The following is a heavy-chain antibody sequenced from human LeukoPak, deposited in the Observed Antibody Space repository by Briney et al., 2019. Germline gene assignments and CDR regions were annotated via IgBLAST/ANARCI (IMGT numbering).Heavy chain of an antibody. CDR2: ISWDGYYT. CDR3: AKDSQVYGSGSYSYYYYYMDV. CDR1: GFTFSSYS. V-gene: IGHV3-43D*03. J-gene: IGHJ6*03. Sequence: GGSLRLSCAASGFTFSSYSMYWVRQAPGKGLEWVSLISWDGYYTYYADSVKGRFTISRDNSKNSLYLQMNSLRAEDTALYYCAKDSQVYGSGSYSYYYYYMDVWGKGTMVTVSS. D-gene: IGHD3-10*01.